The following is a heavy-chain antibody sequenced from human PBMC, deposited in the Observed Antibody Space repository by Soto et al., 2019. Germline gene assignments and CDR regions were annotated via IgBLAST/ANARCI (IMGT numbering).Heavy chain of an antibody. CDR2: MNPNSGNT. J-gene: IGHJ5*02. CDR3: AREVVDTAMVPSGFDP. CDR1: GYTFTSYD. Sequence: QVQLVQSGAEVKKPGASVKVSCKASGYTFTSYDINWVRQATGQGLEWMGWMNPNSGNTGYAQKFQGRVTMTRNTSISTAYMELSSLRSEDTAVYYCAREVVDTAMVPSGFDPWGQGTLVTVSS. D-gene: IGHD5-18*01. V-gene: IGHV1-8*01.